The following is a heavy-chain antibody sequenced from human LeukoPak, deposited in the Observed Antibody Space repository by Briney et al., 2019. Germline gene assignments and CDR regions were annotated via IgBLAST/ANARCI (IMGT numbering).Heavy chain of an antibody. CDR1: GGTFSSYA. CDR3: ARDREFSSGWHGDDY. V-gene: IGHV1-69*13. D-gene: IGHD6-19*01. Sequence: SVKVSCKAYGGTFSSYAISWVRQAPGQGLEWMGGIIPIFGTANYAQKFQGRVTITADESTSTAYMELSSLRSEDTAVYYCARDREFSSGWHGDDYWGQGTLVTVSS. J-gene: IGHJ4*02. CDR2: IIPIFGTA.